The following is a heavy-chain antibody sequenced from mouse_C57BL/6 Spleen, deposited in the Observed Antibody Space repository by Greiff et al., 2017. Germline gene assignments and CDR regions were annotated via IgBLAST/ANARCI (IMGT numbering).Heavy chain of an antibody. V-gene: IGHV1-50*01. J-gene: IGHJ2*01. D-gene: IGHD4-1*01. CDR1: GYTFTSYW. CDR3: AKGTAPFDY. Sequence: QVQLQQPGAELVKPGASVKLSCKASGYTFTSYWMQWVKQRPGQGLEWIGEIDPSDSYTNYNQKFKGKATLTVDTSSSTAYMQLSSLTSEDSAVYYCAKGTAPFDYWGQGTTLTVAS. CDR2: IDPSDSYT.